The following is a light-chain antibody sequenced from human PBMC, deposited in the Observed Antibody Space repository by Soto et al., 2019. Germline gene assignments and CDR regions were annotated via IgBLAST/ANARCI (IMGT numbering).Light chain of an antibody. CDR3: QQYDNLPLT. Sequence: DIQMTQSPSSLSASVGDRVTITCRASQDIGNYLSWYQQKPGKAPKLLIYDASNLETGVPSRFSGSGSGTDFTFTISGLQPEDLATYYCQQYDNLPLTFGGGTKVEIK. V-gene: IGKV1-33*01. CDR2: DAS. CDR1: QDIGNY. J-gene: IGKJ4*01.